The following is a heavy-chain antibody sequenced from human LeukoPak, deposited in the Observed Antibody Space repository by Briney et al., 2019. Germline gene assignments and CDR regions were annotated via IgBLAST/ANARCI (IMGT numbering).Heavy chain of an antibody. CDR2: INPNSGGT. Sequence: ASVKVSCKASGYTFTGYYMHWVRQAPGQGLEWMGWINPNSGGTNYAQKFQGRVTMTRDTSINTAYMELSSLRSEDTAVYYCARGRKTGTLSDYWGQGTLVTVSS. CDR1: GYTFTGYY. V-gene: IGHV1-2*02. J-gene: IGHJ4*02. CDR3: ARGRKTGTLSDY. D-gene: IGHD1-7*01.